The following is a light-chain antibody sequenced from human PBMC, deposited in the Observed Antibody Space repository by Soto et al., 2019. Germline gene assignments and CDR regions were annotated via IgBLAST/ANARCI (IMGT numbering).Light chain of an antibody. V-gene: IGKV3-20*01. CDR2: GAS. CDR3: QQYGNSLAIT. Sequence: EIVLTQSPGTLSFSPRDRATLSCRAIQSVTSGFLVWYQQKPGQAPRLLIYGASSRATGIPDRFSGSGSGTDFTLTVSRLEPEDFAVYYCQQYGNSLAITFGQGTRLEIK. CDR1: QSVTSGF. J-gene: IGKJ5*01.